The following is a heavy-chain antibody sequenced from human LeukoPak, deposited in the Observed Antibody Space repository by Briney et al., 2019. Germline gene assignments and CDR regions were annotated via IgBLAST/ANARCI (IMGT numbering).Heavy chain of an antibody. J-gene: IGHJ6*03. Sequence: GESLRLSCKASGCPLIKYSMRWVRQSPGRGLEWVAVISFDGKKEFYADSVKGRLTISRDHSKNPLFLQMHRLTTHDTAIYYCARASMATINYYYFYMDARGKGTPVTVSS. CDR1: GCPLIKYS. D-gene: IGHD5-24*01. CDR3: ARASMATINYYYFYMDA. V-gene: IGHV3-30*04. CDR2: ISFDGKKE.